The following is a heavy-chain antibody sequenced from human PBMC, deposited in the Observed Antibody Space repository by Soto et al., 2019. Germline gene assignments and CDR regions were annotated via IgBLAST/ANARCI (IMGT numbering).Heavy chain of an antibody. CDR1: GFTVNTFN. CDR3: TLYDALVFDF. D-gene: IGHD2-8*01. CDR2: ISNYDNT. Sequence: SLRLSCGASGFTVNTFNMNWFRQAPGKGLEWVSSISNYDNTAYADSVKGRFTVSRNNAKNSLFLQMNSLRAEDTAVYYCTLYDALVFDFWGQGALVTVSS. J-gene: IGHJ4*02. V-gene: IGHV3-21*01.